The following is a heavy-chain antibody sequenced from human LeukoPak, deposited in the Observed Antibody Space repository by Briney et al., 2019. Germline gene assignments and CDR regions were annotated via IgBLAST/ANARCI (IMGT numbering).Heavy chain of an antibody. CDR1: GGSVSSGSYY. CDR2: IYYSGST. V-gene: IGHV4-61*01. CDR3: ASGAQDAVAGLDAFDI. J-gene: IGHJ3*02. D-gene: IGHD6-19*01. Sequence: SETLSLTCTVSGGSVSSGSYYWSWIRQPTGKGLEWIGYIYYSGSTNYNPSLKSRVTISVDTSKNQFSLKLSSVTAADTAVYYCASGAQDAVAGLDAFDIWGQGTMVTVSS.